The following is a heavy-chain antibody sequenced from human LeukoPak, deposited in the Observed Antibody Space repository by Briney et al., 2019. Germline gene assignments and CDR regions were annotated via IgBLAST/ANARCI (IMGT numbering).Heavy chain of an antibody. D-gene: IGHD2-8*01. J-gene: IGHJ4*02. V-gene: IGHV1-2*06. Sequence: ASVKVSCKASGYTFTGYYMHLVREAPGQGLEWVGRINPNSGGTNYAQMVPGRVTMTRDTSISTDYMELHRLSFDDTAVSDCSSRMVLGISLDYWGQGTLVTVSS. CDR2: INPNSGGT. CDR1: GYTFTGYY. CDR3: SSRMVLGISLDY.